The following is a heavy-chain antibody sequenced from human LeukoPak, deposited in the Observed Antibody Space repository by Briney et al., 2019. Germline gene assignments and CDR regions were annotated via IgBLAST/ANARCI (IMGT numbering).Heavy chain of an antibody. J-gene: IGHJ6*02. V-gene: IGHV3-30*04. Sequence: GGSLRLSCAASGFTFNNYAMHWVRQAPGKGLEWVALIFFDGSRKYYADSVEGRVTISRDNSKSTLYLQMNSLRVEDTSVYYCARGINGMDVWGQGTTVTVSS. CDR3: ARGINGMDV. CDR1: GFTFNNYA. D-gene: IGHD2-15*01. CDR2: IFFDGSRK.